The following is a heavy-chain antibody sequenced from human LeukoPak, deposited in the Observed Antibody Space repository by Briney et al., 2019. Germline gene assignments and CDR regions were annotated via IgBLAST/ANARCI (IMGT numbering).Heavy chain of an antibody. V-gene: IGHV4-38-2*02. J-gene: IGHJ4*02. Sequence: SETLSLTCTVSGYSISSGYYWGWIRQPPGKGLEWIGSIYHSGSTYYNPSLKSRVTISVDTSKNQFSLKLSSVTAADTAVYYCASSSYYDIFYFDYWGQGTLVTVSS. CDR2: IYHSGST. CDR3: ASSSYYDIFYFDY. CDR1: GYSISSGYY. D-gene: IGHD3-9*01.